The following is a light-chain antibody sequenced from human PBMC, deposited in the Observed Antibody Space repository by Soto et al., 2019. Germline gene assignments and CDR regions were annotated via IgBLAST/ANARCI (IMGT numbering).Light chain of an antibody. CDR1: QTIMTY. J-gene: IGKJ1*01. Sequence: DIQMTQSPSSLSASVGGEVTITCRASQTIMTYLNWYQLKPGKPPRLLIYAASSLQSGVPSRFSGSGSGTDFTLTISSLQPEDFATYSCQQSYNSPQTFGRGTKVEIK. CDR3: QQSYNSPQT. V-gene: IGKV1-39*01. CDR2: AAS.